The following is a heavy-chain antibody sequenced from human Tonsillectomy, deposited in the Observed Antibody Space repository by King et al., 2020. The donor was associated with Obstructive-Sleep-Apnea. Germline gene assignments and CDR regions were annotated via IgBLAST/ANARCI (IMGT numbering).Heavy chain of an antibody. Sequence: QLVQSGGGVVQPGRSLRLSCAASGFSFSSFGMHWVRQAPGKGLEWVAGIWHDGSNKYYADAVKGRFTISRDNSKNTLYLQMNSLRAEDTAVYYCAKEFYGSARYFDYWGQGTLVTVSS. J-gene: IGHJ4*02. D-gene: IGHD3-10*01. CDR3: AKEFYGSARYFDY. CDR2: IWHDGSNK. CDR1: GFSFSSFG. V-gene: IGHV3-33*06.